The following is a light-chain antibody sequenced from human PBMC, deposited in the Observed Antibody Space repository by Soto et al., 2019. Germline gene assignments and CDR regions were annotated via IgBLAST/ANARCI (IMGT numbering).Light chain of an antibody. V-gene: IGKV1-17*03. J-gene: IGKJ5*01. Sequence: DIQMTQSPSAMSASVGDRVTITCRASQGIHKYLAWFQQKPGKVPKRLIYGASSLQSGVPSRFSGSGTGTEFTITISSLQHEDFATYYCLQHNFYPPTFGQGTRLE. CDR2: GAS. CDR3: LQHNFYPPT. CDR1: QGIHKY.